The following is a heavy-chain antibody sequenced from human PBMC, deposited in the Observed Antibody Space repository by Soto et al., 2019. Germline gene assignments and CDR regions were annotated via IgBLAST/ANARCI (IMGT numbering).Heavy chain of an antibody. CDR1: GFTFSSYA. D-gene: IGHD2-21*01. J-gene: IGHJ4*02. Sequence: QVQLVESGGGVVQSGRSLRLSCAASGFTFSSYAMHWVRQAPGKGLEWVAVISYDVSNKYYADSVKGRFTISRDNSKNTLYLQMNSLRAEDTAVYYCARGVVVVSPIDYWGQGTLVTVSS. V-gene: IGHV3-30-3*01. CDR2: ISYDVSNK. CDR3: ARGVVVVSPIDY.